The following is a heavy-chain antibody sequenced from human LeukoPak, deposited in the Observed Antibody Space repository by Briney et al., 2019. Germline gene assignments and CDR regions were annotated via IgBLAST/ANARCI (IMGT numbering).Heavy chain of an antibody. CDR1: GYTFTGYF. CDR2: INTNTGNP. D-gene: IGHD4-17*01. Sequence: VASVKVSCKTSGYTFTGYFMHWVRQAPGQGLEWMGWINTNTGNPTYAQGFTGRFVFSLDTSVSTAYLQISSLKAEDTAVYYCARSESNTATAIYYYYYMDVWGKGTTVTVSS. CDR3: ARSESNTATAIYYYYYMDV. J-gene: IGHJ6*03. V-gene: IGHV7-4-1*02.